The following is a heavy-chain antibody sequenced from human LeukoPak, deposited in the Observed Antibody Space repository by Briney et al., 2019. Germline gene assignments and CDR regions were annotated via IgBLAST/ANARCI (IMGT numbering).Heavy chain of an antibody. CDR2: IYYSGST. CDR1: GGSIRSYY. Sequence: SETLSLTSTVSGGSIRSYYWSWIRQPPGKGLEWIGYIYYSGSTNYNPSLKSRVTISVDTSKNQFSLKLSSVTAAHTAVYYCARSAGYSSGWLSYHIDYWGQGTLVTVSS. D-gene: IGHD6-19*01. CDR3: ARSAGYSSGWLSYHIDY. V-gene: IGHV4-59*01. J-gene: IGHJ4*02.